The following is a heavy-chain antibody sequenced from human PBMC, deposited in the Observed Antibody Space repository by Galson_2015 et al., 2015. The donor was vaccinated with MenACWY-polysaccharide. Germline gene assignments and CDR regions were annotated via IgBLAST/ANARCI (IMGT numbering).Heavy chain of an antibody. Sequence: CAISGYSVSSDSVAWNWIRESPSRGLQWLGRPYYSTKWNNDYAVSVKIRITITPDTSNTQGSLQLLSVTPEDTGVYFCAREPKQLPAPYSYYFFMDVWGKGTAVTVSS. CDR3: AREPKQLPAPYSYYFFMDV. D-gene: IGHD2-2*01. CDR2: PYYSTKWNN. V-gene: IGHV6-1*01. J-gene: IGHJ6*03. CDR1: GYSVSSDSVA.